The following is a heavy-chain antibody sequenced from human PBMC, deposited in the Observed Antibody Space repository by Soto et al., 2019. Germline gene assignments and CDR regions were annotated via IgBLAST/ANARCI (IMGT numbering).Heavy chain of an antibody. D-gene: IGHD5-12*01. V-gene: IGHV3-23*01. J-gene: IGHJ4*02. CDR3: AKRAQIYDPGYYFDF. CDR2: ISGSGGRT. Sequence: AGGSLRLSCAASGLTFSDYAMSWVRQGPGKGLEWVSTISGSGGRTFYADSVKGRFTISRDNSKNTLSLQMNSLRAEDTAVYYCAKRAQIYDPGYYFDFWGQGTPVTVSS. CDR1: GLTFSDYA.